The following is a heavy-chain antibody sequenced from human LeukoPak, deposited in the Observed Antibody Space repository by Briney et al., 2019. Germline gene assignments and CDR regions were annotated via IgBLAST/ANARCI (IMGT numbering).Heavy chain of an antibody. J-gene: IGHJ4*02. CDR3: AQTNSSSPVDN. CDR2: IYWGDEK. Sequence: GSGPTLVNPTQTLTLTCTFSGFSLRTYGVGVGWIRQPPGKALEWLTLIYWGDEKRYSPSLKNRLTITKDTSKNQVVLTMTNMDPVDTATYYCAQTNSSSPVDNWGQGNMVTVSS. V-gene: IGHV2-5*02. CDR1: GFSLRTYGVG. D-gene: IGHD2/OR15-2a*01.